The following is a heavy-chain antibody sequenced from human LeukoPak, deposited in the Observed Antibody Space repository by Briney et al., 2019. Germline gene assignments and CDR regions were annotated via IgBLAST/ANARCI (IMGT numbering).Heavy chain of an antibody. Sequence: GGSLRLSCAASGFTFSSYAMSWVRQAPGKGLEWVSAISGSGGSTYYADSVKGRFTISRDNSKNTLYLQMNSLRAEDTAVYYCAKGLRAESIAGATRFDYWGQGTLVSVSS. D-gene: IGHD1-26*01. J-gene: IGHJ4*02. CDR2: ISGSGGST. CDR3: AKGLRAESIAGATRFDY. CDR1: GFTFSSYA. V-gene: IGHV3-23*01.